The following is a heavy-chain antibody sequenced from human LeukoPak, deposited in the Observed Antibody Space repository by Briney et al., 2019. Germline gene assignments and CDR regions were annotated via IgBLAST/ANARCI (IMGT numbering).Heavy chain of an antibody. CDR1: GGSISSSSYY. CDR2: IYYSGST. CDR3: AKAMVRGVLHFDY. V-gene: IGHV4-39*01. Sequence: KASETLSLTCTVSGGSISSSSYYWGWIRQPPGKGLEWIGSIYYSGSTYYNPSLKSRVTISVDTSKNQFSLKLSSVTAADTAVYYCAKAMVRGVLHFDYWGQGTLVTVSS. J-gene: IGHJ4*02. D-gene: IGHD3-10*01.